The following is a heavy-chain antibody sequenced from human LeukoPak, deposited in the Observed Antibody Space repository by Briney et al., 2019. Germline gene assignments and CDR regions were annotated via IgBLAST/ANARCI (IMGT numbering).Heavy chain of an antibody. CDR3: ARSSSGAFDI. V-gene: IGHV3-74*01. CDR1: GFTFSSYW. Sequence: GGSLRLSCAASGFTFSSYWMHWVRQAPGQGLVWVSSIYGDGSGTTYADSVKGRFTISRDNAKNTLYLQMNSLRAEDTAVYYCARSSSGAFDIWGQGTMVTVSS. D-gene: IGHD6-6*01. CDR2: IYGDGSGT. J-gene: IGHJ3*02.